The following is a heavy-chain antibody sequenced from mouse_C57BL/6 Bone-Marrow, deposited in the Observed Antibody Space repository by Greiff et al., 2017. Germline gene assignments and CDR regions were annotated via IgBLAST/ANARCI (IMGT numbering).Heavy chain of an antibody. CDR1: GYTFTDYY. Sequence: VQLQQPGAELVRPGASVKLSCKASGYTFTDYYINWVKQRPGQGLEWIARIYPGSGNTYYNEKFKGKATLTAEKSSSTAYMQLSSLTSEDSAVYFCARQLRPYYYAMDDWGQGTSVTVAS. V-gene: IGHV1-76*01. CDR3: ARQLRPYYYAMDD. J-gene: IGHJ4*01. D-gene: IGHD3-2*02. CDR2: IYPGSGNT.